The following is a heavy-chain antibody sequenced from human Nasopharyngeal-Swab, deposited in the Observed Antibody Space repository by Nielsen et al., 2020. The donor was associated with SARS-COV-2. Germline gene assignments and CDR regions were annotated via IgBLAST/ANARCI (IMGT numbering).Heavy chain of an antibody. V-gene: IGHV3-48*01. Sequence: VRQAPGKGLEWVSYISSSSSTIYYADSVKGRFTISRDNAKNSLYLQMNSLRAEDTAVYYCARALHIYYYDSSGYFGDALDIWGQGTMVTVSS. J-gene: IGHJ3*02. D-gene: IGHD3-22*01. CDR2: ISSSSSTI. CDR3: ARALHIYYYDSSGYFGDALDI.